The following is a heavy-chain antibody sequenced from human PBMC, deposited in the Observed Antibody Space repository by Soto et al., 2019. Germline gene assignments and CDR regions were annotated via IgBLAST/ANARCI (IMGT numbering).Heavy chain of an antibody. CDR3: VRRVSGNYDY. J-gene: IGHJ4*02. Sequence: EVQLAESGGGMVQPGGPLRLFCIASGYTFSSCDMHCVRQAPGKGLEYVSSICSNGGTTYYGNSVRGRFTISRDNSKNTLYLQMGSLRAEDMAVYYCVRRVSGNYDYWGQGTLVTVSS. CDR1: GYTFSSCD. V-gene: IGHV3-64*01. CDR2: ICSNGGTT. D-gene: IGHD1-7*01.